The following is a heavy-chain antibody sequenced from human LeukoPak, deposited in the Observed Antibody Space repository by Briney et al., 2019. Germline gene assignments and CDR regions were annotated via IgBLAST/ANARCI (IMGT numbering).Heavy chain of an antibody. D-gene: IGHD6-13*01. Sequence: GGSLRLSCATSGFTFDDYGMSWVRQSPGKGLEWVSAIDGSGGSTYYADSVKGRFTISRDNSKNTLYLQMISLRAEDTAVYYCANAYSSSWYTFWGQGTLVTVSS. V-gene: IGHV3-23*01. CDR1: GFTFDDYG. CDR2: IDGSGGST. J-gene: IGHJ4*02. CDR3: ANAYSSSWYTF.